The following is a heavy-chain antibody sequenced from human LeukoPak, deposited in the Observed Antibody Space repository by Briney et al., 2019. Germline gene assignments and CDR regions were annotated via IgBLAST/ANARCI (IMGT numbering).Heavy chain of an antibody. D-gene: IGHD6-13*01. J-gene: IGHJ5*02. Sequence: GESLKISCKGPGYSFTSYWIGWVRQMPGKGLEWMGIIYPGDSDTRYSPSFQGQVTISADKSISTAYLQWSSLKASDTAMYYCARRSSSWLNWFDPWGQGTLVTVSS. CDR1: GYSFTSYW. CDR3: ARRSSSWLNWFDP. CDR2: IYPGDSDT. V-gene: IGHV5-51*01.